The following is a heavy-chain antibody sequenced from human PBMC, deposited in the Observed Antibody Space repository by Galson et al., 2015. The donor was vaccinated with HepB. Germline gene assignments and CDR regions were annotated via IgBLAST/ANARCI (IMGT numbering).Heavy chain of an antibody. V-gene: IGHV1-69*05. D-gene: IGHD3-22*01. Sequence: SVKVSCKASGVTFRSYAISWLRQAPGQGLEWMGRIIPHFGTANYAQKLQGRVTITTDESTSTTYMELRSLRSEDTALYYCARQYATSGYYAYWGQVTLFTVSS. J-gene: IGHJ4*02. CDR1: GVTFRSYA. CDR2: IIPHFGTA. CDR3: ARQYATSGYYAY.